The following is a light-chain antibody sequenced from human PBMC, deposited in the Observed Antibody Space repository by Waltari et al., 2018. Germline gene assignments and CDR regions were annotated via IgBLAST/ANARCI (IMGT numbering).Light chain of an antibody. CDR1: SSDVGSYNL. Sequence: QSALTQPASVSGSPGQSITISCTGTSSDVGSYNLVSWYQQHPGKAPKLMIYEVSKRPSCVSNRFSASQSCNTASLTISGLQAEDEADYYCCSYAGSSRVFGTGTKVTVL. V-gene: IGLV2-23*02. CDR3: CSYAGSSRV. J-gene: IGLJ1*01. CDR2: EVS.